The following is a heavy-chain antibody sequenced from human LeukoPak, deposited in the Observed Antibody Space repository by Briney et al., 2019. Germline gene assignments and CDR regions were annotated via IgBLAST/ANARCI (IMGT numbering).Heavy chain of an antibody. V-gene: IGHV3-13*01. D-gene: IGHD5-18*01. Sequence: PGGSLRLSCTASGFTLGSHDMHSVRHIPGQGLEWVAAVSSGFHAFFADSVQGRFTVSREDGRNSLYLQMNSLRAGDTAVYYCVREARGYHYTYFDYWGQGTLVTVSS. J-gene: IGHJ4*02. CDR3: VREARGYHYTYFDY. CDR2: VSSGFHA. CDR1: GFTLGSHD.